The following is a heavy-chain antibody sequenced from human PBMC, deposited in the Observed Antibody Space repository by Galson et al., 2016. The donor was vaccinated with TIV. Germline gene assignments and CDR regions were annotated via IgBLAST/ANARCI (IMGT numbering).Heavy chain of an antibody. Sequence: PALVKPTQTLTLTCSFSGFSLSTTGVGVGWIRQPPGGALEWLGVIYWDDDKRYGPSLNNRLTLTGDTSKNQVVLTMTNLDPVDTGTYFCAHIRITLIPADLYVWAQELVVTVSS. CDR3: AHIRITLIPADLYV. CDR2: IYWDDDK. D-gene: IGHD2/OR15-2a*01. J-gene: IGHJ3*01. CDR1: GFSLSTTGVG. V-gene: IGHV2-5*05.